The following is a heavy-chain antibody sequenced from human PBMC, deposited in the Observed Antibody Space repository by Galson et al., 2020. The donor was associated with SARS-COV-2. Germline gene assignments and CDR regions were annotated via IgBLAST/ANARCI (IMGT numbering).Heavy chain of an antibody. D-gene: IGHD1-1*01. CDR2: IWHDGNKI. CDR3: AALRTNWYFDY. V-gene: IGHV3-33*01. Sequence: GGSLRLSCAASGLTFSGYGMHWVRQAPGKGLEWVALIWHDGNKIYYADSVKGRFTISRDNSKNTLYLEMNSLRAEDTAVYYCAALRTNWYFDYWGQGTLVTVSS. J-gene: IGHJ4*02. CDR1: GLTFSGYG.